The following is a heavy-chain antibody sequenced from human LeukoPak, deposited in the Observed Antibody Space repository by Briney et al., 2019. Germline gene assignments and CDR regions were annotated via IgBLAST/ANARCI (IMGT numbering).Heavy chain of an antibody. Sequence: GGSLRLSCAASGFTFSSYGMSWVRQAPGKGLEWVSAISGSGGSTYYADSVKGRFTISRDNSKNTLYLQMNSLRAEDTAVYYCAKAHLTTGYYYYMDVWGKGTTATISS. CDR3: AKAHLTTGYYYYMDV. CDR2: ISGSGGST. J-gene: IGHJ6*03. D-gene: IGHD1-1*01. CDR1: GFTFSSYG. V-gene: IGHV3-23*01.